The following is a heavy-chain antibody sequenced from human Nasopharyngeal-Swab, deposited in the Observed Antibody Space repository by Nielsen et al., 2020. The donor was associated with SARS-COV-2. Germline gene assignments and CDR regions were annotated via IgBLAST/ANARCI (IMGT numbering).Heavy chain of an antibody. J-gene: IGHJ4*02. CDR3: AKDMRIAAAFDY. D-gene: IGHD6-13*01. Sequence: VRQAPGKDLEWVSGISWNSGSIGYADSVKGRFTISRDNAKNSLYLQMNSLRAEDTALYYCAKDMRIAAAFDYWGQGTLVTVSS. CDR2: ISWNSGSI. V-gene: IGHV3-9*01.